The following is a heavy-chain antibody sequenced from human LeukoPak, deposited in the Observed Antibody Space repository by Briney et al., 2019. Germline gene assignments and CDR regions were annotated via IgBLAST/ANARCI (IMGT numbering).Heavy chain of an antibody. J-gene: IGHJ6*03. CDR1: GYTFTSYD. CDR3: ARYVRLVRGVIWTGAYYYYMDV. CDR2: MNPNSDNT. Sequence: GASVKVSCKASGYTFTSYDINWVRQATGQGLEWMGWMNPNSDNTGYAQKFQGRVTMTRNTSISTAYMELSSLRSEDTAVYYCARYVRLVRGVIWTGAYYYYMDVWGKGTTVTISS. D-gene: IGHD3-10*01. V-gene: IGHV1-8*01.